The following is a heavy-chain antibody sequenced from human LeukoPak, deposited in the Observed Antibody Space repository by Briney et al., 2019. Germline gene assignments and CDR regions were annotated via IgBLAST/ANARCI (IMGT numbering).Heavy chain of an antibody. D-gene: IGHD3-10*01. V-gene: IGHV5-51*01. J-gene: IGHJ4*02. Sequence: GESLKISCRGSGYNFTRYWIGWVRQMPGKGLEWMGIIYPGDSDSTYSPSFQGQVTISADKSISTAYLQWSSLRASDTAMYYCTRRGDSRSFPPDYWGQGTLVTVSS. CDR3: TRRGDSRSFPPDY. CDR1: GYNFTRYW. CDR2: IYPGDSDS.